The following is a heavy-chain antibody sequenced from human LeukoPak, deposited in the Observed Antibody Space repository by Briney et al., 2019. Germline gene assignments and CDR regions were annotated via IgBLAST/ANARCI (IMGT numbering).Heavy chain of an antibody. CDR2: INWNGGST. CDR3: ARTPYDYVWGSYRSPRRYYFDY. J-gene: IGHJ4*02. CDR1: GFTFDDYG. V-gene: IGHV3-20*04. Sequence: PGGSLRLSCAASGFTFDDYGMSWVRHAPGKGLEWVSGINWNGGSTGYADSVKGRFTISRDNAKNSLYLQMNSLRAEDTAVYYCARTPYDYVWGSYRSPRRYYFDYWGQGTLVTVSS. D-gene: IGHD3-16*02.